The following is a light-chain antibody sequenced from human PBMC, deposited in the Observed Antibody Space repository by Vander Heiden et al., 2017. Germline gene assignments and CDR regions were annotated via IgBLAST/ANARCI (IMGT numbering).Light chain of an antibody. Sequence: DIQMTQSPSSLSASVGDRVTITCQASQNISNYFKWYQQKPGKAPKLLIYDASNLETGGPSRFSGSGSGTDFTFTISSLQPEDIATYYCQQDDNLPLTFGRGTKVEIK. J-gene: IGKJ4*01. CDR2: DAS. CDR1: QNISNY. V-gene: IGKV1-33*01. CDR3: QQDDNLPLT.